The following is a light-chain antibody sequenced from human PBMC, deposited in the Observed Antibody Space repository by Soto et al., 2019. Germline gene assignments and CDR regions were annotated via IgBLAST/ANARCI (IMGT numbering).Light chain of an antibody. J-gene: IGKJ4*01. Sequence: EIVLTQSPGTLSLSPGERATLSCRASQSVSSSYLAWYQQKPGQAPRLLIYGASSRATGIPDRFSGSGSGTDFTLTISRLEPEDFAFYYCQQYGRSPLTFGGGTK. CDR2: GAS. CDR3: QQYGRSPLT. V-gene: IGKV3-20*01. CDR1: QSVSSSY.